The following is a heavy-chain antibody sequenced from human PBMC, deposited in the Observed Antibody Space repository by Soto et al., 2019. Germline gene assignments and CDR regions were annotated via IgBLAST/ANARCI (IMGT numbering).Heavy chain of an antibody. V-gene: IGHV3-11*01. CDR3: ASHYDMWSGYLSPVDY. CDR1: GYTFSDYY. D-gene: IGHD3-3*01. CDR2: IDTSGTKI. J-gene: IGHJ4*02. Sequence: QVQLVESGGDLVKPGGSLRLSCAASGYTFSDYYMSWIRQAPGKGLEWISYIDTSGTKIYYADSVKGQFTITRDNAKNSMYTEMNSLRDEDTAVYYCASHYDMWSGYLSPVDYWGQGTLVTVSS.